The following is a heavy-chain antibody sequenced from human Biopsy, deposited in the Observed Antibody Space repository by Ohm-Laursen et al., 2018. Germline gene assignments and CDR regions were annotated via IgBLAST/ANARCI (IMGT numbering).Heavy chain of an antibody. Sequence: ASVKVSCKPSGFTFISSAVQWVRQARGQRLEWIGWIVVGSGHTNYAQKFQERVTITRDMSTSTAYMELTSLRSEDTAVYYCAATSTLYYYYYAMDVWDQGTTITVSS. V-gene: IGHV1-58*01. J-gene: IGHJ6*02. CDR3: AATSTLYYYYYAMDV. CDR1: GFTFISSA. CDR2: IVVGSGHT.